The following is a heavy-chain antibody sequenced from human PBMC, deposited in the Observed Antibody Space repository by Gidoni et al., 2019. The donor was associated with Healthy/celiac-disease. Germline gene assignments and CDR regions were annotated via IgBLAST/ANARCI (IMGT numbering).Heavy chain of an antibody. J-gene: IGHJ4*02. Sequence: QVQLVEYGGGVVQPGRSLRLPCAASGFTFSSYAMHWVRQAPGKGLGWVAVISYDGSNKYYADSVKGRFTISRDNSKNTLYLQMNSLRAEDTAVYYCAREPDSSPAFDYWGQGTLVTVSS. CDR1: GFTFSSYA. CDR3: AREPDSSPAFDY. D-gene: IGHD6-13*01. CDR2: ISYDGSNK. V-gene: IGHV3-30-3*01.